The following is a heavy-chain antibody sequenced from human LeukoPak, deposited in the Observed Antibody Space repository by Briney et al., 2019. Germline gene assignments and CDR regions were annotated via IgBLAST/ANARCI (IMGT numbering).Heavy chain of an antibody. D-gene: IGHD6-19*01. V-gene: IGHV4-59*01. Sequence: SETLSLTCTVSGGSISSYYWSWIRQPPGKGLECIGYIYYSGSTNYNLSLKSRVTISVDTSKNQFSLKLSSVTAADTAVYYCARGTSGWYYYWGQGTLVTVSS. CDR3: ARGTSGWYYY. CDR1: GGSISSYY. CDR2: IYYSGST. J-gene: IGHJ4*02.